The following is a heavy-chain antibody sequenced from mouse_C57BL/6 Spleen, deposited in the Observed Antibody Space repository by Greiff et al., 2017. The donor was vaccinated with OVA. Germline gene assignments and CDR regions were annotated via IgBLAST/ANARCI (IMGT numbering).Heavy chain of an antibody. V-gene: IGHV1-26*01. Sequence: EVQLQQSGPELVKPGASVKISCKASGYTFTDYYMNWVKQSHGKSLEWIGDINPNNGGTSYNQQFKGKATLTVDKSSSTAYMELRSLTSEDSAVYYCARSYGSTSRGFAYWGQGTLVTVSA. CDR3: ARSYGSTSRGFAY. D-gene: IGHD1-1*01. J-gene: IGHJ3*01. CDR2: INPNNGGT. CDR1: GYTFTDYY.